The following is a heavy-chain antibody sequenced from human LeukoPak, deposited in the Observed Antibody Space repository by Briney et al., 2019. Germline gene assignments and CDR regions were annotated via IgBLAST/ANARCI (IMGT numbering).Heavy chain of an antibody. CDR2: ISGSGGST. CDR3: AHGTMYQLDY. D-gene: IGHD2-2*01. V-gene: IGHV3-23*01. Sequence: GGTLRLSCAASGFTFSSYGMSWVRQAPGKGLEWVSAISGSGGSTYYADSVKGRFTISRDNSKNTLYLQMNSLRAEDTAVYYCAHGTMYQLDYWGQGTLVTVSS. J-gene: IGHJ4*02. CDR1: GFTFSSYG.